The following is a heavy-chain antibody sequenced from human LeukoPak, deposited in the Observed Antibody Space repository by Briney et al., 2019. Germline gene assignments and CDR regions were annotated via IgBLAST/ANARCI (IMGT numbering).Heavy chain of an antibody. J-gene: IGHJ4*02. Sequence: GGSLRLSCAASAFSFSDYNMNWVRQAPGKGLEWVSSITSTGSYIYYADSVKGRFTISRDNAKNSLFLQLNSLRAEDTAVYYCARAMVWDHGDYWGQGTLVTVSS. D-gene: IGHD1-14*01. CDR2: ITSTGSYI. V-gene: IGHV3-21*01. CDR3: ARAMVWDHGDY. CDR1: AFSFSDYN.